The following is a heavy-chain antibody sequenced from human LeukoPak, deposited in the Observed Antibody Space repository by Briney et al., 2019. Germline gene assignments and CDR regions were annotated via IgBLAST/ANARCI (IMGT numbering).Heavy chain of an antibody. CDR1: GYTFTSYD. CDR2: MNPKSGNT. V-gene: IGHV1-8*01. CDR3: ARWLQDFFDY. J-gene: IGHJ4*02. Sequence: ASVKVSCKASGYTFTSYDINWVRQATGQGLEWRGWMNPKSGNTGYAQKFQGRVTMTRNTSISTAYMELSSLRSEDTAVYYCARWLQDFFDYWGQGTLVTVSS. D-gene: IGHD5-12*01.